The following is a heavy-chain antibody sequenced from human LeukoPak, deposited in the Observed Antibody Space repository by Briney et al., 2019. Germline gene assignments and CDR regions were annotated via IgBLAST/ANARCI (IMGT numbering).Heavy chain of an antibody. D-gene: IGHD3-10*01. CDR3: ARDIGYGSGYFDY. CDR2: IYSGGST. J-gene: IGHJ4*02. CDR1: GFTVSSNY. V-gene: IGHV3-53*01. Sequence: GRSLRLSCAASGFTVSSNYMSWVRPAPGKGLAWVSVIYSGGSTYYADSVKGRFTISRDNSKNTLYLQMNSLRAEDTAVYYCARDIGYGSGYFDYWGQGTLVTVSS.